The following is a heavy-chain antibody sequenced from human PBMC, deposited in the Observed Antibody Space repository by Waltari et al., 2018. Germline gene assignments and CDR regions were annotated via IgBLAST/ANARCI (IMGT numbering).Heavy chain of an antibody. V-gene: IGHV3-30*01. D-gene: IGHD6-13*01. CDR1: GFTFSSYA. CDR3: ARAAGANDY. Sequence: QVQLVESGGGVVQPGRSLRLSCAASGFTFSSYAMHWVRQAPGKGLEWVAVISYDGSNKYYADSVKGRFTISRDNSKNTLYLQMNSLRAEDTAVYYCARAAGANDYWGQGTLVTVSS. CDR2: ISYDGSNK. J-gene: IGHJ4*02.